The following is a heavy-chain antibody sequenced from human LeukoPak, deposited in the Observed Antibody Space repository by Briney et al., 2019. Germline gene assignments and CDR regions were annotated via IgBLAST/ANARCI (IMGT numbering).Heavy chain of an antibody. D-gene: IGHD4-23*01. Sequence: GESLKIYLQGSGYGLRSYWIRWVRQMPGKGLEYMGIICPGDSDTRYSQSFQGQVTISADKSITTAYLQWSSLKASDTAMYYCARHTTVGGSLRVDYWGQGTLVSVSS. CDR1: GYGLRSYW. CDR2: ICPGDSDT. J-gene: IGHJ4*02. CDR3: ARHTTVGGSLRVDY. V-gene: IGHV5-51*01.